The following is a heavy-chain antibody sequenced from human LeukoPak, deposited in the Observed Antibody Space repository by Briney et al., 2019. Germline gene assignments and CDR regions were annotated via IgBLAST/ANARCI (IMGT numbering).Heavy chain of an antibody. J-gene: IGHJ4*02. V-gene: IGHV3-53*01. CDR3: ARDQATMLRGENN. CDR1: GFTVSSNY. D-gene: IGHD3-10*01. CDR2: IYSGGST. Sequence: GGSLRLSCAASGFTVSSNYMSWVRQAPGKGLEWVSVIYSGGSTYYADSVKGRFTISRDNAKNSLYLQMNSLRADDTAVYYCARDQATMLRGENNWGQGTLVTVSS.